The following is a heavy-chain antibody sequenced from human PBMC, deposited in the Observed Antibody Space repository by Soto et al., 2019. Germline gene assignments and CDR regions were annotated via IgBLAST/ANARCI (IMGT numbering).Heavy chain of an antibody. CDR1: GCTFTSYG. V-gene: IGHV1-18*01. D-gene: IGHD3-22*01. Sequence: ASVKVSCKASGCTFTSYGISWVRQAPGQGLEWMGWISAYNGNTNYAQKLQGRVTMTTDTSTSTAYMELRSLRSDDTAVYYCARDRARHYYDSSGYSPLVYWGQGTLVTVSS. J-gene: IGHJ4*02. CDR3: ARDRARHYYDSSGYSPLVY. CDR2: ISAYNGNT.